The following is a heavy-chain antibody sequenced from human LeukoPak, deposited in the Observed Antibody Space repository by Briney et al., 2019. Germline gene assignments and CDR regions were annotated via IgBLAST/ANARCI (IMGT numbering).Heavy chain of an antibody. J-gene: IGHJ5*02. CDR1: GGSISSGSYY. Sequence: PSETLSLTCTVSGGSISSGSYYWGWIRQPPGKGLEWIGSIYYSGSTYYNPSLKSRVTISVDTSKNQFSLKLSSVTAADTAVYYCARRPGIAAATNWFDPWGQGTLVTVSP. V-gene: IGHV4-39*01. D-gene: IGHD6-13*01. CDR3: ARRPGIAAATNWFDP. CDR2: IYYSGST.